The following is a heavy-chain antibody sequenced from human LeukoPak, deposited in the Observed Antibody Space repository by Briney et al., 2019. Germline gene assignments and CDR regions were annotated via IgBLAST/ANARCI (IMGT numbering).Heavy chain of an antibody. CDR2: INAGNGNT. CDR1: GYTCTSYA. Sequence: ASVKVSCKASGYTCTSYAMHWVRQAPGQRLEWMGWINAGNGNTKYSQKFQGRVTITRDTSASTAYMELSSLRSEDTAVYYCAREVAAAGVPDWGQGTLVTVSS. D-gene: IGHD6-13*01. V-gene: IGHV1-3*01. J-gene: IGHJ4*02. CDR3: AREVAAAGVPD.